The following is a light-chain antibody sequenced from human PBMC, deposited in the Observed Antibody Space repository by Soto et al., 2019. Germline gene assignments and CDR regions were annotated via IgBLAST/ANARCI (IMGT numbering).Light chain of an antibody. CDR2: DAS. J-gene: IGKJ1*01. V-gene: IGKV3-15*01. Sequence: EIVMTQSPATLSVSPGERATLSCRASQTVTSKLAWYQQKPGQAPRLLIYDASTRATGIPARFSGSGSGTEFTLIISSLQSEDFAVYYCQHYNNWPPWTFGQGTKVDIK. CDR3: QHYNNWPPWT. CDR1: QTVTSK.